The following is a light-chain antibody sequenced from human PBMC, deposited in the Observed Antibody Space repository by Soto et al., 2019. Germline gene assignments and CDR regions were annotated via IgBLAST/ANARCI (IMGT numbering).Light chain of an antibody. J-gene: IGLJ1*01. Sequence: QSALTQPASVSGSPGQSITISCTGTNSDIGDWNYVSWYQQYPGKAPKVIIYEVNYRPSGVSYRFSGSKSGNTASLTISGLQAEDEADYYCSSFSSGTTLFVFGGGTKVTVL. CDR2: EVN. V-gene: IGLV2-14*01. CDR3: SSFSSGTTLFV. CDR1: NSDIGDWNY.